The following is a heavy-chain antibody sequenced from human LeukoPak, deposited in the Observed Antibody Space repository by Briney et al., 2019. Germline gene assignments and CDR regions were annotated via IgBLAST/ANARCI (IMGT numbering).Heavy chain of an antibody. CDR2: IYYSGST. CDR3: ARRYYYDSSGYYYYYYYGMDV. CDR1: GGSISSHY. Sequence: SETLSLTCTVSGGSISSHYWSWIRQPPGKGLEWIGYIYYSGSTNYNPSLKSRVTISVDTSKNQFSLKLSSVTAADTAVYYCARRYYYDSSGYYYYYYYGMDVWGQGTTVTVSS. D-gene: IGHD3-22*01. J-gene: IGHJ6*02. V-gene: IGHV4-59*08.